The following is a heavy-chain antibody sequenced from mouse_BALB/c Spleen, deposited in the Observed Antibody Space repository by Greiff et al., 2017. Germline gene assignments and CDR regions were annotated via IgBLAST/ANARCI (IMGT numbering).Heavy chain of an antibody. CDR1: GFSLTSYD. CDR2: IWTGGGT. CDR3: VRSITTGY. Sequence: VQLQESGPGLVAPSQSLSITCTVSGFSLTSYDISWIRQPPGKGLEWLGVIWTGGGTNYNSAFMSRLSISKDNSKSQVFLKMNSLQTDDTAIYYCVRSITTGYWGQGTSVTVSS. D-gene: IGHD1-1*01. V-gene: IGHV2-9-2*01. J-gene: IGHJ4*01.